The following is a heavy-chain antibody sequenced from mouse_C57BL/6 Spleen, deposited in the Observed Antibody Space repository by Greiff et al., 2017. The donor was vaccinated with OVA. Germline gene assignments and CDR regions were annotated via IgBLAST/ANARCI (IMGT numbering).Heavy chain of an antibody. V-gene: IGHV1-52*01. CDR1: GYTFTSYW. CDR3: ARSANWTRDFDV. Sequence: QVQLQQPGAELVRPGSSVKLSCKASGYTFTSYWMHWVKQRPIQGLEWIGNIDPSDSETHYNQKFKDKATLTVDKSSSTAYMQLSSLTSEDSAVYYCARSANWTRDFDVWGTGTTVTVSS. CDR2: IDPSDSET. D-gene: IGHD4-1*01. J-gene: IGHJ1*03.